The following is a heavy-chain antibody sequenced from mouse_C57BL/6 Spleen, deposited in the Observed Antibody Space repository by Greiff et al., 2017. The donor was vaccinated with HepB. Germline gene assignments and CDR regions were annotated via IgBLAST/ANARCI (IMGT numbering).Heavy chain of an antibody. Sequence: VHLVESGAELVKPGASVKISCKASGYAFSSYWMNWVKQRPGKGLEWIGQIYPGDGDTNYNGKFKGKATLTADKSSSTAYMQRSSLTSEDSAVYFCARLGYGSSYGYFDVWGTGTTVTVSS. CDR2: IYPGDGDT. CDR3: ARLGYGSSYGYFDV. J-gene: IGHJ1*03. D-gene: IGHD1-1*01. V-gene: IGHV1-80*01. CDR1: GYAFSSYW.